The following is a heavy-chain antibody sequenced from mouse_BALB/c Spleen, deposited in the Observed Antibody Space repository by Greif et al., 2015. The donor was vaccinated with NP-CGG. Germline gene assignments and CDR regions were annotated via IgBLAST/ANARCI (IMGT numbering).Heavy chain of an antibody. J-gene: IGHJ4*01. CDR2: INPYNGGT. CDR1: GYSFTGYT. CDR3: ARDVFLYGNWAMDY. V-gene: IGHV1-18*01. Sequence: EVQLVESGPELVKPGASMKISCKASGYSFTGYTMNWVKQSHGKNLEWIGLINPYNGGTSYNQKFKGKATLTVDKSSSTAYMELLSLTSEDSAVYYCARDVFLYGNWAMDYWGQGTSVTVSS. D-gene: IGHD2-10*02.